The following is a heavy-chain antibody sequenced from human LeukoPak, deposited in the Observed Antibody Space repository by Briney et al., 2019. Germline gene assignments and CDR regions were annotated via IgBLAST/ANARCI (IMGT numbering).Heavy chain of an antibody. J-gene: IGHJ1*01. D-gene: IGHD2/OR15-2a*01. Sequence: PRGSPRLSCAASGFTPYNYVMSCVPEAPGPGLEWGSVISGRGGSTYYADSVKGRFTISRDNSNNTLYVQMHSLRAEDTAVYYCAKDYGSASFEYFQHWGQGTLVTVSS. CDR1: GFTPYNYV. V-gene: IGHV3-23*01. CDR3: AKDYGSASFEYFQH. CDR2: ISGRGGST.